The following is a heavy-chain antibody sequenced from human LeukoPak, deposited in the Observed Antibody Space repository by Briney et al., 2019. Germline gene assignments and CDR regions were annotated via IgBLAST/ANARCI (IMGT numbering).Heavy chain of an antibody. CDR1: GFNFRDYS. D-gene: IGHD3-10*01. Sequence: GGSLRLSCVAYGFNFRDYSMNWVRQAPGKGLDWVSGVSGTSSYMYYGDSVKGRFTVSRDNAKNSLYLQMESLRVEDTAVYYCARDLHYYGSGPWGQGTLVTVSS. CDR2: VSGTSSYM. CDR3: ARDLHYYGSGP. V-gene: IGHV3-21*01. J-gene: IGHJ5*02.